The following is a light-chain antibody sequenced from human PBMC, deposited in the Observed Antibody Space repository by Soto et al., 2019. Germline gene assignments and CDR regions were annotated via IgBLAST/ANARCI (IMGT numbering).Light chain of an antibody. J-gene: IGKJ4*02. CDR3: QQSYNTKLK. CDR1: QNIATY. Sequence: DIQMTQSPSSLSASVGDRVTITCRASQNIATYLNWYQRTPGKAPKLLIYTASTLQSGVPSRFSGSGSGTDFTLTISSLQPEDFATFYCQQSYNTKLKFGGGTKVDIK. CDR2: TAS. V-gene: IGKV1-39*01.